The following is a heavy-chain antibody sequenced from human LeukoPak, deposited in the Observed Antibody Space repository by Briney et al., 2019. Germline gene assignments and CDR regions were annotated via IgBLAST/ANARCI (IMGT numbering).Heavy chain of an antibody. CDR2: IYNSENT. D-gene: IGHD6-19*01. Sequence: SETLSLTCTVSDGSVSSYYWSWIRQPPGKGLEWIGYIYNSENTKYNSSLESRVTMSVDTSKNRFFLKLSSVTAADTAVYYCARFYSGPSGWFVLWYFDLWGRGTLVTVSS. CDR3: ARFYSGPSGWFVLWYFDL. J-gene: IGHJ2*01. V-gene: IGHV4-4*09. CDR1: DGSVSSYY.